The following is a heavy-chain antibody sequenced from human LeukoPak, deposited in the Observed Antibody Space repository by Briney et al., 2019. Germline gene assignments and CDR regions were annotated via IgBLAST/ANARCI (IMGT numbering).Heavy chain of an antibody. Sequence: NPSETLSLTCTVSGGSISSYYWSWIRQPPGKGLEWIGYIYYSGSTNYNPSLKSRVTISVDTSKNQFSLKLSSVTAADTAVYYCARQNGYSYGFFDYWGQGTLVTVSS. CDR1: GGSISSYY. V-gene: IGHV4-59*08. J-gene: IGHJ4*02. CDR3: ARQNGYSYGFFDY. CDR2: IYYSGST. D-gene: IGHD5-18*01.